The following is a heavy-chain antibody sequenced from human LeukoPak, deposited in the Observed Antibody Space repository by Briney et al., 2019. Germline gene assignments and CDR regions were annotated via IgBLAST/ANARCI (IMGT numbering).Heavy chain of an antibody. CDR3: TRATYCSGGSCYGYYFDY. V-gene: IGHV3-49*04. CDR1: GFTFGDYA. Sequence: PGGSLRLSCTASGFTFGDYAMSWVRQAPGKGLEWVGFIRSKAYGGTTEYAASVKGRFTISRDDSKSIAYLQMNSLKTEDTAVYYCTRATYCSGGSCYGYYFDYWGQGTLVTVSS. D-gene: IGHD2-15*01. CDR2: IRSKAYGGTT. J-gene: IGHJ4*02.